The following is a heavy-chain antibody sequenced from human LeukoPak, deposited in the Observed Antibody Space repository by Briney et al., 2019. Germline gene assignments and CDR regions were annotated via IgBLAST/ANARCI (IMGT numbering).Heavy chain of an antibody. J-gene: IGHJ4*02. CDR3: AIQRGSYSFDY. CDR1: RFTFSNYW. V-gene: IGHV3-7*01. D-gene: IGHD1-26*01. Sequence: PGXXLRLSCAASRFTFSNYWMRWVRKARGKGMEWVAKIKEDGSEKYYVDSVKGGFTMWRENGKNSVYLQMNSLRAEDTAVYYCAIQRGSYSFDYWGQGTLVTVSS. CDR2: IKEDGSEK.